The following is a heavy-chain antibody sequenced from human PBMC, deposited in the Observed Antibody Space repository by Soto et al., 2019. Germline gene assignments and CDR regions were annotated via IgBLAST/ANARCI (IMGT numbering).Heavy chain of an antibody. V-gene: IGHV3-21*01. Sequence: GGSLRLSCAASGFTFSSYSMNWVRQAPGKGLEWVSSISSSSSYIYYADSVKGRFTISRDNAKNSLYLQMNSLRAEDTAVYYCARDGYGSGSYYNYGMDVWGQGTKVTVS. CDR1: GFTFSSYS. CDR2: ISSSSSYI. CDR3: ARDGYGSGSYYNYGMDV. D-gene: IGHD3-10*01. J-gene: IGHJ6*02.